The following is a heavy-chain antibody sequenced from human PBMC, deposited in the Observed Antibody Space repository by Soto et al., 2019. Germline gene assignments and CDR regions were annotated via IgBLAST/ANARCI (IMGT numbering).Heavy chain of an antibody. CDR3: ARDHGGSYQADSFDP. J-gene: IGHJ5*02. V-gene: IGHV1-18*01. CDR1: GYTFTTYG. Sequence: QVQLEQSGVEVKKPGASVKVSCKASGYTFTTYGISWVRQAPGQGLEWVGGVSPYDGDTNYADTLQGRVTMTTDTSTTTAYMELRSLRSDDTAMYYCARDHGGSYQADSFDPWGQGTLVIVSS. D-gene: IGHD1-26*01. CDR2: VSPYDGDT.